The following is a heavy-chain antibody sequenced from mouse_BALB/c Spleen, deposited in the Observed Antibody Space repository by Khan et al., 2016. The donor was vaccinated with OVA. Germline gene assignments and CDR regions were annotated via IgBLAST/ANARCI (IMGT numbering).Heavy chain of an antibody. CDR1: GYSITSGYA. Sequence: EVQLQESGPGLVKPSQSLSLTCTVTGYSITSGYAWNWIRPFPGNKLEWMGYISYSGSTSYNPSLRSRIAISRETTKNQFFLPLNSVTTEDTATYYCARKNYYGYAMDYWGQGTSVTVSS. D-gene: IGHD1-1*01. CDR2: ISYSGST. CDR3: ARKNYYGYAMDY. J-gene: IGHJ4*01. V-gene: IGHV3-2*02.